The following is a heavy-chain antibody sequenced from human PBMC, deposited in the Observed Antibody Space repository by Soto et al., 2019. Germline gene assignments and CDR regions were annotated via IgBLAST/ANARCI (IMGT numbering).Heavy chain of an antibody. J-gene: IGHJ6*02. V-gene: IGHV5-10-1*01. CDR3: ARRSQDCSGGSCYAYYGMDV. CDR1: GYSFTSYW. Sequence: GESLKISCKGSGYSFTSYWISWVRQMPGKGLEWMGRIDPSDSYTNYSPSFQGHVTISADKSISTAYLQWSSLKASDTAMYYCARRSQDCSGGSCYAYYGMDVWGQGTTVTVSS. CDR2: IDPSDSYT. D-gene: IGHD2-15*01.